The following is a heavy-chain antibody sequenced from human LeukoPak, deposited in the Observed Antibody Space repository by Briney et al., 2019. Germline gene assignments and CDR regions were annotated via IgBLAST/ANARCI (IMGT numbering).Heavy chain of an antibody. J-gene: IGHJ6*03. Sequence: GGSLRLSCAASGFTFSNYGMHWVRQAPGKGLQWVAVIWYDGTNKFYADSVKGRFTISRDNSRSTLYLQMDTLRAEDTAVYYCAKGDGSNNYYMDVWSKGTTVTVSS. CDR2: IWYDGTNK. D-gene: IGHD3-10*01. CDR3: AKGDGSNNYYMDV. V-gene: IGHV3-33*06. CDR1: GFTFSNYG.